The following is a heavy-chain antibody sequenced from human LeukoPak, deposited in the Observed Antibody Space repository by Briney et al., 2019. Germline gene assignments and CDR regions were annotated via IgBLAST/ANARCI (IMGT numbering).Heavy chain of an antibody. CDR1: GFTVSSNY. CDR3: ARDVLSITMVRATDAFDI. CDR2: IYSGGST. J-gene: IGHJ3*02. V-gene: IGHV3-66*01. Sequence: GGSLRLSCAASGFTVSSNYMSWVRQAPGKGLEWVSVIYSGGSTYYADSVKGRFTISRDNSKNTLYLQMNSLRAEDTAVYYCARDVLSITMVRATDAFDIWGQGTMVTVSS. D-gene: IGHD3-10*01.